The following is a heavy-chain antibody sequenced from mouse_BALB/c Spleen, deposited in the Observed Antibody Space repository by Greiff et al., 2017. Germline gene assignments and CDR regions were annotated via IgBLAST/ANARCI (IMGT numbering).Heavy chain of an antibody. CDR1: GFSLTGYG. V-gene: IGHV2-6-7*01. J-gene: IGHJ2*01. CDR2: IWGDGST. Sequence: VQRVESGPGLVAPSQSLSITCTVSGFSLTGYGVNWVRQPPGKGLEWLGMIWGDGSTDYNSALKSRLSISKDNTKSQVFLKMNSLQTDDTARYYCARGGKAGYFDYWGQGTTLTVSS. CDR3: ARGGKAGYFDY.